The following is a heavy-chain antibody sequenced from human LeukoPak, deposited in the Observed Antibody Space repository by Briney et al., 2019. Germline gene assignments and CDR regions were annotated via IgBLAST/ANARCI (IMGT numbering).Heavy chain of an antibody. Sequence: ASVKVSCKASGGTFSNYAISWVRQATGQGLEWMGWMNPNSGNTGYAQKFQGRVTITRNTSISTAYMELSSLRSEDTAVYYCARGHLMKLNGSGSYMIDYWGQGTLVTVSS. D-gene: IGHD3-10*01. CDR1: GGTFSNYA. CDR2: MNPNSGNT. J-gene: IGHJ4*02. CDR3: ARGHLMKLNGSGSYMIDY. V-gene: IGHV1-8*03.